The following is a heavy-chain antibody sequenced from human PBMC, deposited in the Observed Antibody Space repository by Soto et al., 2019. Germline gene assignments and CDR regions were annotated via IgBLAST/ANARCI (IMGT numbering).Heavy chain of an antibody. CDR3: ARDELGVYGGGYYYYYYMDV. Sequence: GGSLRLSCAASGFTFSSYAMSWVRQAPGKGLEWVSAISGSGGRTYYADSVKGRFTISRDNSKNTLYLQMNSLRAEDTAVYYWARDELGVYGGGYYYYYYMDVWGKGTTVTVSS. CDR1: GFTFSSYA. CDR2: ISGSGGRT. D-gene: IGHD2-8*01. V-gene: IGHV3-23*01. J-gene: IGHJ6*03.